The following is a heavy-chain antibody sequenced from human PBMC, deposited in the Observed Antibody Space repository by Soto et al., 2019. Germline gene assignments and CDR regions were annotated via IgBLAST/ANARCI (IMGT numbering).Heavy chain of an antibody. V-gene: IGHV3-30-3*01. CDR3: ARDITTGQPFYYLHY. D-gene: IGHD3-10*01. CDR2: ISYDGGNK. J-gene: IGHJ4*02. CDR1: GFIFSNYA. Sequence: GGSLRLSCAASGFIFSNYALHWVRQAPGKGLEWVAVISYDGGNKYYADSVKGRFTISRDDSKNTVYLQMNSLRTEDTALYYCARDITTGQPFYYLHYWGQGTLVTVSS.